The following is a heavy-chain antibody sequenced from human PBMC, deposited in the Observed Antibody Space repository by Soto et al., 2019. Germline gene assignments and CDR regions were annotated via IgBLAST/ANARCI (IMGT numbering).Heavy chain of an antibody. CDR1: GYTFTSYG. CDR2: ISAYNGNT. CDR3: ARDLRPIAVAAPKGPGEAFDI. V-gene: IGHV1-18*01. Sequence: GASVKVSGKASGYTFTSYGISWVRQAPGQGLEWMGWISAYNGNTNYAQKLQGRVTMTTDTSTSTAYMELRSLRSDDTAVYYCARDLRPIAVAAPKGPGEAFDIWGQGTMVTVSS. J-gene: IGHJ3*02. D-gene: IGHD6-19*01.